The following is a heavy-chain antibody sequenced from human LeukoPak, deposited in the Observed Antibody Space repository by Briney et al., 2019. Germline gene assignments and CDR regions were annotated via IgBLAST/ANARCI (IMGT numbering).Heavy chain of an antibody. CDR2: ISSSGSTI. CDR3: ARAGRWLQENYYYYGMDV. J-gene: IGHJ6*02. V-gene: IGHV3-11*01. CDR1: GFTFSDYY. Sequence: GGSLRLSCAASGFTFSDYYMNWIRQAPGKGLEWVSYISSSGSTIYYADSMKGRFTISRDNAKNSLYLQMNSLRAEDTAVYYCARAGRWLQENYYYYGMDVWGQGTTVTVPS. D-gene: IGHD5-12*01.